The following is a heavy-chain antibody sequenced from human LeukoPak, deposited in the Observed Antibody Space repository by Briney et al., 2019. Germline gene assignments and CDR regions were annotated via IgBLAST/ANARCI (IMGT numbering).Heavy chain of an antibody. J-gene: IGHJ4*02. CDR1: GFTFSSYG. D-gene: IGHD2-2*01. CDR3: AKARELVPAASGKYYFDY. CDR2: IRYDGSNK. V-gene: IGHV3-30*02. Sequence: GGSLRLSCAASGFTFSSYGLHWVRQAPGKGLEWVAFIRYDGSNKYYADSVKGRFTISRDNSKNTLYLQMNSLRAEDTAVYYCAKARELVPAASGKYYFDYWGQGTLVTVSS.